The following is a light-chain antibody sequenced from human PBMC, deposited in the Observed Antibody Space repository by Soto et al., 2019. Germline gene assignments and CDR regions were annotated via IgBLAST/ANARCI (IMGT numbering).Light chain of an antibody. Sequence: EIVMTQSPATLSVSPGERATLSCRASQSVKTKVAWYQQKPGQAPRLLIYGASTRATGIPARFSGSGSGTEFTLTISSLQSEDFAIYYCQQYSNWPLTFGGGTNVEIK. J-gene: IGKJ4*01. CDR1: QSVKTK. V-gene: IGKV3-15*01. CDR2: GAS. CDR3: QQYSNWPLT.